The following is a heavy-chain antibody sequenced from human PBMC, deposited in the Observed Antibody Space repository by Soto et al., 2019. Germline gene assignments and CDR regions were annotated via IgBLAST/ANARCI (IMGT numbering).Heavy chain of an antibody. Sequence: QVQLVQSGAEVKKPGSSLKVSCKGSGGPFNTFAFTWLRQAPGQGFEWMGQIIPILGRVSSAQNFQDRLTITADESTSTAYMELSSLTSEDTAVYYCARGHCVSGSCYSVVGWFDPWGQGTPVTVSS. CDR2: IIPILGRV. D-gene: IGHD2-15*01. V-gene: IGHV1-69*01. J-gene: IGHJ5*02. CDR3: ARGHCVSGSCYSVVGWFDP. CDR1: GGPFNTFA.